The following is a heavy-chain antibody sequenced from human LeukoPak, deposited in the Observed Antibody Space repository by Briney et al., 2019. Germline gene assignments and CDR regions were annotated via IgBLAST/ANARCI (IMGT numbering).Heavy chain of an antibody. J-gene: IGHJ2*01. D-gene: IGHD6-6*01. CDR1: GGSFSGYY. V-gene: IGHV4-34*01. CDR2: INHSGST. CDR3: ARRRQHDSSLFWNFDL. Sequence: KPSETLSLTCAVYGGSFSGYYWSWIRRSPGKGLEWIGEINHSGSTNYNPSLKSRVTISVDTSKNQFSLRLSSVTAADTAVYYCARRRQHDSSLFWNFDLWGRGTLVTVSS.